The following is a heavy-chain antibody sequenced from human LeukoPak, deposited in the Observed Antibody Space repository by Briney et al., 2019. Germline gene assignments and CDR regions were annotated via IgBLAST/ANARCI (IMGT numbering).Heavy chain of an antibody. CDR3: ARDHGGTYYDFWSGYYSYDMDV. V-gene: IGHV3-21*01. CDR2: ISSSSSYI. Sequence: GGPLRLSCAASGFTFSSYSMNWVRQAPGKGLEWVSSISSSSSYIYYADSVKGRFTISRDNAKNSLYLQMNSLRAEDTAVYYCARDHGGTYYDFWSGYYSYDMDVWGKGTTVTVSS. CDR1: GFTFSSYS. D-gene: IGHD3-3*01. J-gene: IGHJ6*03.